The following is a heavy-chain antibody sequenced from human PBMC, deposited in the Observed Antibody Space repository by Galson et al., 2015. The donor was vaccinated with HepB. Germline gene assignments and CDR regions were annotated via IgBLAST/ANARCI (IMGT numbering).Heavy chain of an antibody. CDR3: ARGGQWPQFYYFDY. J-gene: IGHJ4*02. Sequence: SVKVSCKVSGYTFSTYSVTWVRQAPGQGLEWMGWISAYNRKTNYAQKFQDRVTLTRDTSATTAYMELSSLESEDTAVYYCARGGQWPQFYYFDYWGRGTLVTVSS. V-gene: IGHV1-18*01. CDR1: GYTFSTYS. CDR2: ISAYNRKT. D-gene: IGHD5-24*01.